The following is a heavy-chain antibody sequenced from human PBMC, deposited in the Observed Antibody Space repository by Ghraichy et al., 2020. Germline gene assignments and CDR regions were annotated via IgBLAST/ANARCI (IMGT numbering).Heavy chain of an antibody. CDR2: YIPIFRTT. Sequence: SVKVSCKASGGTFSSFGFSWVRQAPGQGLEWMGEYIPIFRTTNYAQKFLGRVTITADESTSTAYMELSSLRSDDTAIYYCARQDRRTNNWFDPWGQGTLVTVSS. V-gene: IGHV1-69*13. CDR1: GGTFSSFG. J-gene: IGHJ5*02. CDR3: ARQDRRTNNWFDP.